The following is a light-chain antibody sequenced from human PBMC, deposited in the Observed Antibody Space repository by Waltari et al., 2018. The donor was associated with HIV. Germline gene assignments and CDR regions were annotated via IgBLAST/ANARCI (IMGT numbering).Light chain of an antibody. J-gene: IGKJ1*01. V-gene: IGKV1-17*01. CDR2: GAS. CDR1: QGIRTD. Sequence: DIQMTQSPSSLSASVGDRVTITCRTSQGIRTDLGWYQQKPGKAPKRLIHGASTLQSGVPSRFSGSGFGTEFTLTISSLQPEESATYYCLQHNSYPWTFGQGTKVEIK. CDR3: LQHNSYPWT.